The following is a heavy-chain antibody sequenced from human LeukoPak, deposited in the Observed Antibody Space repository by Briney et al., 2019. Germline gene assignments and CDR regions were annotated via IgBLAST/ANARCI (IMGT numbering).Heavy chain of an antibody. CDR3: ARDKTSFGGESY. CDR1: GFTVSSNY. D-gene: IGHD3-16*01. CDR2: IYSGGST. J-gene: IGHJ4*02. Sequence: GGSLRLSCAASGFTVSSNYMSWVRQAPGKGLEWVSAIYSGGSTYYADSVKGRFTISRDNSKNTLYLQMNSLRAEDTAMDYCARDKTSFGGESYWGQGTLVTVSS. V-gene: IGHV3-66*02.